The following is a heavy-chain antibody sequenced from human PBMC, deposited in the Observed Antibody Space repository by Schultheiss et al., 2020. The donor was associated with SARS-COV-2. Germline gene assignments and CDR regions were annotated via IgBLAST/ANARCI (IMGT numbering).Heavy chain of an antibody. CDR3: ARVPVAYYDFWSGITYGMDV. V-gene: IGHV4-34*01. CDR2: IHYSGNT. J-gene: IGHJ6*02. CDR1: GGSFSGYY. Sequence: SQTLSLTCAVYGGSFSGYYWSWIRQPPGKGLQWIGYIHYSGNTYYNPSLKSLVTISVDTSKNQFSLKLSSVTAADTAVYYCARVPVAYYDFWSGITYGMDVWGQGTTVTVSS. D-gene: IGHD3-3*01.